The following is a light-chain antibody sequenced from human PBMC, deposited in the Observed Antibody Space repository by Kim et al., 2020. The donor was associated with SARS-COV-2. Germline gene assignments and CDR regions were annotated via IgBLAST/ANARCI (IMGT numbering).Light chain of an antibody. J-gene: IGLJ3*02. CDR3: SAWDSSLEAWL. CDR1: SNNVGKGG. Sequence: RPTATLTCTGNSNNVGKGGAVWLQQHQGHPPKVLFFRNNNRPSGISERLSTSRSGDTASLTITGLQAEDEADYYCSAWDSSLEAWLFGGGTQLTVL. CDR2: RNN. V-gene: IGLV10-54*01.